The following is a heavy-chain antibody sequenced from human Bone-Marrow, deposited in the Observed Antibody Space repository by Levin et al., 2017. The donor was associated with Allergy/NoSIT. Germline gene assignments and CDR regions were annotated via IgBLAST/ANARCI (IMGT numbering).Heavy chain of an antibody. Sequence: GGSLRLSCAASGFHFSNFGMSWVRQAPGRGLEWVAAISGSGGSTYYANFVKGRFIISRDNSDNTLSLQMNSLRAEDAALFYSAKDLAGFWSRSRPKSYYYGMDVWGRGTTVTVSS. CDR3: AKDLAGFWSRSRPKSYYYGMDV. J-gene: IGHJ6*02. V-gene: IGHV3-23*01. CDR1: GFHFSNFG. D-gene: IGHD3-3*01. CDR2: ISGSGGST.